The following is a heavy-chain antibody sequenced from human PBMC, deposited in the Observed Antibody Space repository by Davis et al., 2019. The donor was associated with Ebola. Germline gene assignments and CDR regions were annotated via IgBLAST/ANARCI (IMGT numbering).Heavy chain of an antibody. Sequence: LRLSCAISGDSVSSGGWNWIRQSPSRGLEWLGRTYYNSKWYHDYAVSVQSRLTINPDTSKNQFSLQLNSVTPEDTALYYCTRGWLRGGMDVWGEGTTVTV. D-gene: IGHD5-18*01. CDR2: TYYNSKWYH. J-gene: IGHJ6*02. V-gene: IGHV6-1*01. CDR1: GDSVSSGG. CDR3: TRGWLRGGMDV.